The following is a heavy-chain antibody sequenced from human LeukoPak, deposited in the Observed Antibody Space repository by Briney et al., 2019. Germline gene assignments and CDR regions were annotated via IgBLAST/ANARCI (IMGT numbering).Heavy chain of an antibody. J-gene: IGHJ6*02. Sequence: PSETLSLTCTVSDGSISAYYWSWIRQSPGKGLEWIGYIFYEGKTVYNPSLESRVTFSIGSPNNHFFLRMTSLTAADTAMYYCARSPKYGSGWPYGMDVWGQGTTVTVSS. CDR1: DGSISAYY. CDR2: IFYEGKT. CDR3: ARSPKYGSGWPYGMDV. D-gene: IGHD6-19*01. V-gene: IGHV4-59*08.